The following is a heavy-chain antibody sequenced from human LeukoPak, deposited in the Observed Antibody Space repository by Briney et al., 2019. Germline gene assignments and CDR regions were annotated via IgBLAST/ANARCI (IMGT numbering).Heavy chain of an antibody. Sequence: GGSLRLSCAASGFTFSSYGMHWVRQAPGKGLEWVAFIRYDGSNKYYADSVKGRFTISRDNSKNTLYLQMNSLRAEDTAVYYCAKELPVPAAPPPMDVWGKGTTVTVSS. CDR3: AKELPVPAAPPPMDV. J-gene: IGHJ6*03. CDR2: IRYDGSNK. D-gene: IGHD2-2*01. V-gene: IGHV3-30*02. CDR1: GFTFSSYG.